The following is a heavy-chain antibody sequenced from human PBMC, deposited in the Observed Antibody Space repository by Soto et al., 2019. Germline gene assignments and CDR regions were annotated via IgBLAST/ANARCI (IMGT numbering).Heavy chain of an antibody. J-gene: IGHJ6*02. CDR3: ARDQSVVPAAYYYYGMDV. CDR1: GFTFSSYA. Sequence: GSLRLSCAASGFTFSSYAMHWVRQAPGKGLEWVAVISYDGSNKYYADSVKGRFTISRDNSKNTLYLQMNSLRAEDTAVYYCARDQSVVPAAYYYYGMDVWGQGTTVTVSS. CDR2: ISYDGSNK. D-gene: IGHD2-2*01. V-gene: IGHV3-30-3*01.